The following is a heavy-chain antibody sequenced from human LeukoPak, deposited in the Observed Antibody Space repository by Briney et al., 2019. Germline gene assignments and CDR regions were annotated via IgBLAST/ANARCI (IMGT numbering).Heavy chain of an antibody. CDR1: GFTVSSNY. J-gene: IGHJ4*02. D-gene: IGHD3-22*01. V-gene: IGHV3-66*01. CDR2: MYSDGTA. Sequence: GGSLRLSCAASGFTVSSNYMNWVRQAPGKGLEWVSLMYSDGTAYYADSVKGRFTVSRDSSKNTLYLQMNSLRAEDTAIYFCACTSYDTIGSHPDYWGQGTLVAVSS. CDR3: ACTSYDTIGSHPDY.